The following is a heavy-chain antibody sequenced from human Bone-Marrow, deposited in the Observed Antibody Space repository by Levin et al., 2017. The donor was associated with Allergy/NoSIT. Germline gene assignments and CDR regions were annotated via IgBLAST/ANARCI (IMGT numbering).Heavy chain of an antibody. V-gene: IGHV3-53*01. CDR3: ATRGSGRSLDS. CDR1: GITVGNNY. Sequence: PGESLKISCTASGITVGNNYMCWVRQAPGKGLEWVSLIYSGGSTHYADSVEGRFTISRDSSKNTLYLQMNRLRAEDTAMYYCATRGSGRSLDSWGQGTLVTVSS. J-gene: IGHJ4*02. CDR2: IYSGGST. D-gene: IGHD3-10*01.